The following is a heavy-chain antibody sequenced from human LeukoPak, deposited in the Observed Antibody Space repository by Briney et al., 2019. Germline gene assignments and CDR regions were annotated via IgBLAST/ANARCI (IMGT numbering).Heavy chain of an antibody. V-gene: IGHV4-4*02. CDR2: VNLQGST. Sequence: SGTLSLTCGVSGGSISNTNWWTWVRQPPGKGLEWIGEVNLQGSTNYNPSLKSRVAISVDKSNNQFSLSLTSVTAADTAVYYRARSGYYYAQALWGRGTLVTVSS. CDR1: GGSISNTNW. D-gene: IGHD3-9*01. J-gene: IGHJ2*01. CDR3: ARSGYYYAQAL.